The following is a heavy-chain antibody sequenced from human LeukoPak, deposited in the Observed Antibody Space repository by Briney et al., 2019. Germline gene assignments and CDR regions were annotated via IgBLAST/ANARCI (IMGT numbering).Heavy chain of an antibody. V-gene: IGHV4-34*01. CDR1: GGSFSGYY. CDR3: ARVNTYYYDSSGYYYHYYFDY. CDR2: INHSGST. D-gene: IGHD3-22*01. J-gene: IGHJ4*02. Sequence: SETLSLTCAVYGGSFSGYYWSWIRQPPGKGLEWIGEINHSGSTNYNPSLKSRVTISVDTSKNQFSLQLSSVTAADTAVYYCARVNTYYYDSSGYYYHYYFDYWGQGTLVTVSS.